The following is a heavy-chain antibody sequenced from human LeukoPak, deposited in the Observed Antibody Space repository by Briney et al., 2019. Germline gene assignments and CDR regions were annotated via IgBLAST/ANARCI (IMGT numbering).Heavy chain of an antibody. Sequence: PSETLSLTCTVSGGSISTYYWSWVRQPPGKGLEWIGRIHTSGSVDYNPSLKSRVTMSVDTSKKQFSLTLSSVTAADTAMYYCAREGSMTARPFVSIDYWGQGTLVTVSS. CDR2: IHTSGSV. D-gene: IGHD6-6*01. J-gene: IGHJ4*02. V-gene: IGHV4-4*07. CDR1: GGSISTYY. CDR3: AREGSMTARPFVSIDY.